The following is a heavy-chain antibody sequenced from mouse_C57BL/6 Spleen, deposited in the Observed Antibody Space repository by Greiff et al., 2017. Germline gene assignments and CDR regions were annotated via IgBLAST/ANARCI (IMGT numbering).Heavy chain of an antibody. CDR1: GFTFPDYY. J-gene: IGHJ4*01. CDR2: IRNKANGYST. Sequence: EVMLVASGGGLVQPGASLRLSCAASGFTFPDYYMCWVRQPPGKAPELLALIRNKANGYSTEYTASVKGRFTISRNNSQNILYLQMNTQRAEDSATYYYVKAFNWVYAMDYWGQGTSVTVSS. D-gene: IGHD4-1*01. V-gene: IGHV7-4*01. CDR3: VKAFNWVYAMDY.